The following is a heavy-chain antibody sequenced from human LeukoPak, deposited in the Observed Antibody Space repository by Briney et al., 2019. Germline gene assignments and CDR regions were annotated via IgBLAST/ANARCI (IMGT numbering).Heavy chain of an antibody. J-gene: IGHJ4*02. D-gene: IGHD3-10*01. Sequence: HPGGALRLSCAASGFTFGSYPMTWVRQAPGKGLEWVSSISATGTATYYADSVRGRFTISRDSSKTTLYLQMSSLRAEDTAVYYCCGYYYGSGSYYNSDYWGQGALVTVSS. V-gene: IGHV3-23*01. CDR2: ISATGTAT. CDR3: CGYYYGSGSYYNSDY. CDR1: GFTFGSYP.